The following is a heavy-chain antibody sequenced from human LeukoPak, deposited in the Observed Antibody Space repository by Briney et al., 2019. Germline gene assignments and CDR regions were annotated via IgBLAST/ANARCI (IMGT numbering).Heavy chain of an antibody. CDR3: ARDKSSTNWLDS. V-gene: IGHV1-46*01. CDR2: INPSGGST. J-gene: IGHJ5*01. Sequence: ASVKVSCKASGYSFTNFYIHWVRQAPGQGLEWMGIINPSGGSTNYAQKFQGRVTMTSDTSASTVYMDLSSLRSEDTAIYYCARDKSSTNWLDSWGQGTLVTVSS. CDR1: GYSFTNFY. D-gene: IGHD3-10*01.